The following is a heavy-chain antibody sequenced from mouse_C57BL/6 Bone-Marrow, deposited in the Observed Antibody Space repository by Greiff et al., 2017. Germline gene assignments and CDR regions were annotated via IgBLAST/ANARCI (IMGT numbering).Heavy chain of an antibody. CDR1: GYTFTSYW. D-gene: IGHD2-10*01. CDR2: IHPNSGST. V-gene: IGHV1-64*01. CDR3: ASYYGNTWFAY. J-gene: IGHJ3*01. Sequence: QVQLQQPGAELVKPGASVKLSCKASGYTFTSYWMHWVKQRPGQGLEWIGMIHPNSGSTNYNEKFKSKATLTVDKSSSTAYMQLSSLTSEDSAVYYCASYYGNTWFAYWGRGTLVTVSA.